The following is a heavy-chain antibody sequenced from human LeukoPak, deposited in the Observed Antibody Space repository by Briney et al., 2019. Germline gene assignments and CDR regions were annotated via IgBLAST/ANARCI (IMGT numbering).Heavy chain of an antibody. J-gene: IGHJ6*04. CDR1: GFTFSTYA. D-gene: IGHD3-10*02. Sequence: GGSLRLSCEASGFTFSTYAMSWVRQIPGKGLEWVSAISGSGGSTYYADSGKGRFTISRDNSKNTLYLQMNSLRAEDTAVYYCAELGITMIGGVWGKGTTVTISS. CDR3: AELGITMIGGV. CDR2: ISGSGGST. V-gene: IGHV3-23*01.